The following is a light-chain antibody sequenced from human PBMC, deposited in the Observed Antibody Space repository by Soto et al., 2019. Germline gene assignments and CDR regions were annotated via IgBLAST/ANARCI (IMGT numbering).Light chain of an antibody. CDR3: QQRSNWPQIT. J-gene: IGKJ5*01. V-gene: IGKV3D-20*02. CDR1: QSVSSSY. Sequence: EIVLTQSPGTLSLSPGERATLSCRASQSVSSSYLAWYQQKPGQAPKLLIYDVSNRATGIPARFSGSGSGTDFTLTIGSLEPEDFAVYYCQQRSNWPQITFGQGTRLEI. CDR2: DVS.